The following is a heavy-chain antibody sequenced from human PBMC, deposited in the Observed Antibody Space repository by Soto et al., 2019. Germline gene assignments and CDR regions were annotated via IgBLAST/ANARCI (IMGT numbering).Heavy chain of an antibody. CDR1: GYTFTTYY. V-gene: IGHV1-46*01. CDR2: INPNTGST. J-gene: IGHJ6*02. CDR3: ARDTNVALTFPYHGMDV. D-gene: IGHD1-1*01. Sequence: QVQLVQSGAEVKKPGASVKISCEASGYTFTTYYIHWVRQAPGQGLDWMGIINPNTGSTSSAPKFQGRLSVTRDTSTSTVYMELSSLGSDDTAVYFCARDTNVALTFPYHGMDVWGQGTTVTVSS.